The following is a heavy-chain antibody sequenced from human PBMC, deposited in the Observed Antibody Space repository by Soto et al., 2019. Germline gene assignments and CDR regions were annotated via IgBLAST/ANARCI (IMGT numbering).Heavy chain of an antibody. CDR2: ISGSGGST. V-gene: IGHV3-23*01. J-gene: IGHJ6*02. CDR3: AKEGSKDSSGYYIYYYYGMDV. CDR1: GFTFSSYA. Sequence: PGGSLRLSCAASGFTFSSYAMSWVRQAPGKGLEWVSAISGSGGSTYYADSVKGRFTISRDNSKNTLYLQMNSLRAEDTAVYYCAKEGSKDSSGYYIYYYYGMDVWGQGTTVTVSS. D-gene: IGHD3-22*01.